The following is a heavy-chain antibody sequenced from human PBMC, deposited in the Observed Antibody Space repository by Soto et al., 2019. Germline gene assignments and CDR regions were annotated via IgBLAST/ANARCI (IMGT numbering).Heavy chain of an antibody. V-gene: IGHV3-13*01. J-gene: IGHJ4*02. CDR3: ARGLSVGTTAIDY. CDR2: IGNAGDT. CDR1: GFTFSRYD. D-gene: IGHD1-26*01. Sequence: PGGSLGLSCAASGFTFSRYDMHWVRQATGKGLEWVSTIGNAGDTYYPGSVKGRFTISRENAKNSLYLEMNSLRAGDTAVYYCARGLSVGTTAIDYWGQGTLVTVSS.